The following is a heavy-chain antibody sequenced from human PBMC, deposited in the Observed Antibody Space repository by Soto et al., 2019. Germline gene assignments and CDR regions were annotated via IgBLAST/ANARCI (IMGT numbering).Heavy chain of an antibody. D-gene: IGHD1-1*01. CDR2: INQEGSEK. CDR1: GFTFSNYW. V-gene: IGHV3-7*05. J-gene: IGHJ6*02. Sequence: EAQLVESGGGSVQPGGSLRLSCTASGFTFSNYWMSWVRQAPGKGLEWVANINQEGSEKDYVDSVKGRFTISRDYAKNTLLLQMNMLRAEDTAVYYCARGGQHFRNPLWDNYYYGMDVWGQGTTVTVSS. CDR3: ARGGQHFRNPLWDNYYYGMDV.